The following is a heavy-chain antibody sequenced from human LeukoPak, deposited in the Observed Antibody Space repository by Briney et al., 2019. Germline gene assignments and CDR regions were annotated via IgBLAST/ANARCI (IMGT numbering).Heavy chain of an antibody. Sequence: SETLSLTCTVSGGSISNSNYYWGWVRQPPGKGLEWIGTIYYSGNTYYTPSLKSRVTISVDTSKNQFSLRLSSVTAADTAVYFCMRHEEEDGYNAKPFDFWGQGTLVTVSS. V-gene: IGHV4-39*01. J-gene: IGHJ4*02. CDR3: MRHEEEDGYNAKPFDF. CDR1: GGSISNSNYY. D-gene: IGHD5-24*01. CDR2: IYYSGNT.